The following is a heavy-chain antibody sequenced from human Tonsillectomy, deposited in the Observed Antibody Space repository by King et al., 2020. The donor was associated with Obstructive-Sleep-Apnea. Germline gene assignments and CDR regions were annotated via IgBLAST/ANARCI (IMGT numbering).Heavy chain of an antibody. CDR3: ARDNSVGFCRGGKCPGASYGLDV. J-gene: IGHJ6*02. CDR1: GFTLGSYW. Sequence: QLVESGGGVVQPGGSLRLSCVASGFTLGSYWMQWVRQVPGRGLVWGLHINSCGAIVNYADSVKGRFPISRDNAKNTLYLQMSSLKGEDTAVYYCARDNSVGFCRGGKCPGASYGLDVWGQGITVTVSS. D-gene: IGHD2-15*01. CDR2: INSCGAIV. V-gene: IGHV3-74*01.